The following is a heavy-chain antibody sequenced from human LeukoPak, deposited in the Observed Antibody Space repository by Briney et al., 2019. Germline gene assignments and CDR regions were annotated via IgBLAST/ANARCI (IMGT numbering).Heavy chain of an antibody. CDR2: ISSSSSYI. J-gene: IGHJ4*02. CDR1: GFTFSSYS. Sequence: GGSLRLSCAASGFTFSSYSMNWVRQAPGKGLEWVSSISSSSSYIYYADSVKGRFTISRDNAKNSLYLQMNSLRAEDTAVYYCARDGRLSGYVDYWGQGTLVTVSS. V-gene: IGHV3-21*01. D-gene: IGHD3-22*01. CDR3: ARDGRLSGYVDY.